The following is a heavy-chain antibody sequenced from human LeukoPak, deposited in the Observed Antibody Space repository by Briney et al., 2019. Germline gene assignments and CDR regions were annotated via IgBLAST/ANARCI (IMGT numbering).Heavy chain of an antibody. Sequence: PGESLKISCAASGFTFNNYAMTWVRQAPGKGLEWVSTISGGGDNTYYADSVRGRLTISRDNAKNTLHLQMNSLRVEDTAVYYCAKDRVVRGVMGAGAYWGQGTLVTVSS. CDR2: ISGGGDNT. CDR3: AKDRVVRGVMGAGAY. J-gene: IGHJ4*02. CDR1: GFTFNNYA. V-gene: IGHV3-23*01. D-gene: IGHD3-10*02.